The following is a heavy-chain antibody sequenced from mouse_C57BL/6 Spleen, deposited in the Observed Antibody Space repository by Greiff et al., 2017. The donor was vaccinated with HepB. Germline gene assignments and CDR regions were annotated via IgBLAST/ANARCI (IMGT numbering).Heavy chain of an antibody. CDR1: GYTFTSYW. CDR2: IYPGSGST. J-gene: IGHJ4*01. Sequence: QVQLQQSGAELVKPGASVKMSCKASGYTFTSYWITWVKQRPGQGLEWIGDIYPGSGSTNYNEKFKSKATLTVDTSSSTAYMQLSSLTSEDSAVYYCARSSMFYAMDYWGQGTSVTVSS. CDR3: ARSSMFYAMDY. D-gene: IGHD2-10*02. V-gene: IGHV1-55*01.